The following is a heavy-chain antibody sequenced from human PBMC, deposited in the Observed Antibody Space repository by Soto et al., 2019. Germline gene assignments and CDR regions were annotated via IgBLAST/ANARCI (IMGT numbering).Heavy chain of an antibody. CDR3: ARDLRFLAPDY. Sequence: PGGSLRLSCAASGFTFSSYGMHWVRQAPGKGLEWVAVIWYDGSNKYYADSVKGRFTISRDNSKNTLYLQMNSLRAEDTAVYYCARDLRFLAPDYWGQGTLVTVSS. CDR2: IWYDGSNK. CDR1: GFTFSSYG. D-gene: IGHD3-3*01. V-gene: IGHV3-33*01. J-gene: IGHJ4*02.